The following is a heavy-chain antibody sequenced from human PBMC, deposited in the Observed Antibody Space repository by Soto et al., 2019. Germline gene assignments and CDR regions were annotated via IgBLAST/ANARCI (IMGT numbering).Heavy chain of an antibody. CDR2: IIPIFGTA. CDR1: GGTFSSYA. J-gene: IGHJ6*02. V-gene: IGHV1-69*13. D-gene: IGHD3-9*01. Sequence: SAKVSCKASGGTFSSYAISWVRQAPGQGLEWMGGIIPIFGTANYAQKFQGRVTITADESTSTAYMELSSLRSEDTAVYYCARDQSLYDILTGYYRRNYYYGMDVRGQGTKVTVSS. CDR3: ARDQSLYDILTGYYRRNYYYGMDV.